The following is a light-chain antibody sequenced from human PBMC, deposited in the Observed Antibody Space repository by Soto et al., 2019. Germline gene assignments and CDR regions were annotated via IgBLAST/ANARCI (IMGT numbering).Light chain of an antibody. CDR3: ETWDRNTRV. V-gene: IGLV4-60*02. CDR2: LEGSGNY. Sequence: QLVLTQSSSASASLGSSVKLTCTLSSGHSTYIIAWHQQQPGKAPRYLMKLEGSGNYNKGSGVPDRFSGSSSGADRYLTISNLQFEDEADYYCETWDRNTRVFGTGTKLTVL. J-gene: IGLJ1*01. CDR1: SGHSTYI.